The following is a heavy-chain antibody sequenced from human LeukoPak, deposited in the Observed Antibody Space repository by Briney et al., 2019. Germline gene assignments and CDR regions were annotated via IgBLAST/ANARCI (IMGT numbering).Heavy chain of an antibody. D-gene: IGHD3-10*02. V-gene: IGHV3-48*03. CDR1: GFAFSSYE. J-gene: IGHJ6*04. CDR2: ISSSGSTI. CDR3: AELGITMIGGV. Sequence: GTLRLSCAASGFAFSSYEINWVRQAPGQGLEWVSYISSSGSTIYYADSVKGRFTISRDNAKNSLYLQMNSLRAEDTAVYYCAELGITMIGGVWGKGTTVTISS.